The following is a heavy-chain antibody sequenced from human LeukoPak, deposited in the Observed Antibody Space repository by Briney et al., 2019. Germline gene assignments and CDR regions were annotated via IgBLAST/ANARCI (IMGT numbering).Heavy chain of an antibody. CDR2: INAGNGNT. CDR3: ARVGYGYGYTYLDY. D-gene: IGHD5-18*01. CDR1: GYTFTSYA. J-gene: IGHJ4*02. Sequence: GASVNVSCKACGYTFTSYAMHWVRQAPGQRLEGMGWINAGNGNTKYSQKFHGRVTITRDTSASTAYMELSSLRSEDTAVYCCARVGYGYGYTYLDYWGQGTLVTVSS. V-gene: IGHV1-3*01.